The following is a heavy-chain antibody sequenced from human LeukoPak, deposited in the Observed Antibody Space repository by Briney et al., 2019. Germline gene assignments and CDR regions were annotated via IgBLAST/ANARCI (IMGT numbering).Heavy chain of an antibody. D-gene: IGHD4-17*01. CDR2: IIPIFGIA. J-gene: IGHJ5*02. CDR1: GVTFTSYT. CDR3: ARGNYGDYTGQNCFDP. Sequence: SVKLSCKASGVTFTSYTISWVRQAPGQGLEWMGRIIPIFGIANYAQNFQGRVTITADKSTSTAYVELSSLRSEDTGVYYCARGNYGDYTGQNCFDPWGQGTLVTVSS. V-gene: IGHV1-69*02.